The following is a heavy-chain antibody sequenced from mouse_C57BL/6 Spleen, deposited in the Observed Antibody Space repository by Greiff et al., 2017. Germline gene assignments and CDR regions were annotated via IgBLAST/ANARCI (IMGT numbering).Heavy chain of an antibody. CDR2: INPSTGGT. V-gene: IGHV1-42*01. CDR3: ARLLDYAMDY. CDR1: GYSFTGYY. D-gene: IGHD2-12*01. J-gene: IGHJ4*01. Sequence: VQLQQSGPELVKPGASVKISCKASGYSFTGYYMNWVKQSPEKSLEWIGEINPSTGGTTYNQKFKAKATLTVDKSSSTAYMQLKSLTSEDSAVYYCARLLDYAMDYWGQGTSVTVSS.